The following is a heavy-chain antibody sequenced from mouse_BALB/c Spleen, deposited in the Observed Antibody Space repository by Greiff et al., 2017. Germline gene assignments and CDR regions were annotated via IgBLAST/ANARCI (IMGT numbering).Heavy chain of an antibody. Sequence: VHVKQSGAELVRPGALVKLSCKASGFNIKVYYMHWVKQRPEQGLEWIGWIDPENGNTIYDPKFQGKASITADTSSNTAYLQLSSLTSEDTAVYYCARLRRVGGYLDDWGQGTTLTVSS. CDR1: GFNIKVYY. CDR2: IDPENGNT. D-gene: IGHD1-1*01. J-gene: IGHJ2*01. V-gene: IGHV14-1*02. CDR3: ARLRRVGGYLDD.